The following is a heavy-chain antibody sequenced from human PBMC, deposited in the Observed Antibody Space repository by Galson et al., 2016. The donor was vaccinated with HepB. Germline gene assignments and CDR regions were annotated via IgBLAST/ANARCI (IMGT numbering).Heavy chain of an antibody. CDR1: GDSVSSNIAA. J-gene: IGHJ4*02. D-gene: IGHD3/OR15-3a*01. CDR2: TYYRSRWYN. Sequence: CAISGDSVSSNIAAWNWIRQSPSRGLEWLGRTYYRSRWYNDYVPSVKSRITISPDTSKNPFSLQLKSVTPEDTAVYYCTRVSFLGRGLTNWGQGTLVTVSS. V-gene: IGHV6-1*01. CDR3: TRVSFLGRGLTN.